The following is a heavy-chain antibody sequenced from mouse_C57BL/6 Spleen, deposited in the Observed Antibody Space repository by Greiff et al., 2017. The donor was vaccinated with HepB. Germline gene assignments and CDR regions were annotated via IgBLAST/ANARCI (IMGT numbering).Heavy chain of an antibody. V-gene: IGHV1-53*01. D-gene: IGHD2-4*01. Sequence: VQLQQSGTELVKPGASVKLSCKASGYTFTSYWMHWVKQRPGQGLEWIGNINPSNGGTNYNEKFKSKATLTVDKSSSTAYMQLSSLTSEDSAVYYCARSGGYDYDGFAYWGQGTLVTVSA. CDR3: ARSGGYDYDGFAY. CDR1: GYTFTSYW. CDR2: INPSNGGT. J-gene: IGHJ3*01.